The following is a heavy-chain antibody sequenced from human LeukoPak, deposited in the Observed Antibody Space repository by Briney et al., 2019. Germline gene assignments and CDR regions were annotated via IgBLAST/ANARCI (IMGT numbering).Heavy chain of an antibody. CDR3: ARGAYNIGGGDYLAY. CDR1: GGSFSDHY. CDR2: INHSGSP. J-gene: IGHJ4*02. D-gene: IGHD1-26*01. V-gene: IGHV4-34*01. Sequence: KPSETLSLTCAVYGGSFSDHYWSWIRQPPGKGLEWIGEINHSGSPNHSPSLKSRVTMSVVTSKSQSSLKLTSVTAADTAVYYCARGAYNIGGGDYLAYWGQGTLVTVSS.